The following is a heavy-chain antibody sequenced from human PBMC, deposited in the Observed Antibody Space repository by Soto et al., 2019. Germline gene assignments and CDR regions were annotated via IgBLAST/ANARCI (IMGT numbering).Heavy chain of an antibody. J-gene: IGHJ6*02. V-gene: IGHV3-30-3*01. CDR3: ARDRDTAMSWGMDV. D-gene: IGHD5-18*01. CDR2: ISYDGSNK. CDR1: GFTFSSYA. Sequence: AGGSLRLSCAASGFTFSSYAMHWVRQAPGKGLEWVAVISYDGSNKYYADSVKGRFTISRDNSKNTLYLQMNSLRAEDTAVYYCARDRDTAMSWGMDVWGQGTTVTVSS.